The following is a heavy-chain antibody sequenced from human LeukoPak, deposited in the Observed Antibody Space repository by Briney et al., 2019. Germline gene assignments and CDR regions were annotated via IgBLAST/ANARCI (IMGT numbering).Heavy chain of an antibody. CDR1: GYSFTSYW. CDR2: IDPSDSYT. D-gene: IGHD2-15*01. Sequence: PGESLKISCKGSGYSFTSYWISWVRQMPGKGLEWMGRIDPSDSYTNYSPSFQGHVTISAGKSISTAYLQWSSLKASDTAMYYCARHRWGYCSGGSCHWFDPWGQGTLVTVSS. CDR3: ARHRWGYCSGGSCHWFDP. V-gene: IGHV5-10-1*01. J-gene: IGHJ5*02.